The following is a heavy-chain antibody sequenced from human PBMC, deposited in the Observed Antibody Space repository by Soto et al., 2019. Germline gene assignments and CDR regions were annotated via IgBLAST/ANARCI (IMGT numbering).Heavy chain of an antibody. J-gene: IGHJ3*02. V-gene: IGHV4-34*01. Sequence: QVHLQQWGAGLLKPSETLSLTCGVYGGSFGTSYWAWIRQSPEKGLEWIGEINHNEDSNYNPSLKMRVTISLDMSENQFSLKLTPVAAADTAVYYCARVTRFPDAFDIWGQGTPVIVSS. CDR2: INHNEDS. CDR3: ARVTRFPDAFDI. CDR1: GGSFGTSY.